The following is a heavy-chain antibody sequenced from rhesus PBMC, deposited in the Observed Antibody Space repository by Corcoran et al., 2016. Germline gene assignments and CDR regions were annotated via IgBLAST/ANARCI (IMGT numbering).Heavy chain of an antibody. Sequence: QVQLQESGPGLVKPSETLSLTCPVSGASIRSNWWSWIRQPPGKGLEWIGEINGDSGNNNPHPSLNNRITISKDASKNQFSLEVNSLTAADTAVYYCARSPGSWYFDLWGPGTPITISS. V-gene: IGHV4-80*01. CDR2: INGDSGNN. J-gene: IGHJ2*01. CDR3: ARSPGSWYFDL. CDR1: GASIRSNW.